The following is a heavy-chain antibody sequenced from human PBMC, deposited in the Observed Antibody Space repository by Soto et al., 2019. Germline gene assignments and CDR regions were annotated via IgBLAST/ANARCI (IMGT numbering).Heavy chain of an antibody. D-gene: IGHD2-15*01. CDR2: IVPMHGTA. J-gene: IGHJ5*02. V-gene: IGHV1-69*01. CDR1: GGTFSSYA. CDR3: AREFQSVGFVSYFLDP. Sequence: VLRVQSGYEVKKPGSSVKFSCKASGGTFSSYAISWVRQSPGQGLEWMGGIVPMHGTAKYAQKSQGRVTMTASESTSTANMERSSLRFDDTAVYYCAREFQSVGFVSYFLDPWGHGTLVTVYS.